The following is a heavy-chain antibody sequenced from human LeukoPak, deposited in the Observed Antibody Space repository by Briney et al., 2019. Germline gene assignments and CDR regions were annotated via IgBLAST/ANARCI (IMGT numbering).Heavy chain of an antibody. J-gene: IGHJ3*02. CDR3: AKSYSGSRGAFDI. Sequence: GGSLRLSCAASGFTFSSYAVGWVRQAPGKGLEWVSTISASGGSTYYADSVKGWFTISRDNSKNTVYLQMNSLRAEDTAVYYCAKSYSGSRGAFDIWGQGTMVTVSS. V-gene: IGHV3-23*01. CDR2: ISASGGST. D-gene: IGHD1-26*01. CDR1: GFTFSSYA.